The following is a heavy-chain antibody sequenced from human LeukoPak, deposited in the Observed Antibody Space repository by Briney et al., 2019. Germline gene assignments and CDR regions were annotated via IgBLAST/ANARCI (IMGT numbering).Heavy chain of an antibody. V-gene: IGHV7-4-1*02. Sequence: ASAKVSCKPSGYTFTDYAINWARQAPGQGLEYMGWVNTNTGNPTYAQGFTGRFVFSSDSSVSTAYLQITSLKADDSAIYFCASCNDSSGYFAYWGQGTLVTVSS. J-gene: IGHJ4*02. CDR2: VNTNTGNP. CDR3: ASCNDSSGYFAY. D-gene: IGHD3-22*01. CDR1: GYTFTDYA.